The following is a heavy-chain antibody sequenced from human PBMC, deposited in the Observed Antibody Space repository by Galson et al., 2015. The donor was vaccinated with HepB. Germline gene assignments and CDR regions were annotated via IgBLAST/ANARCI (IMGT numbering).Heavy chain of an antibody. D-gene: IGHD6-19*01. Sequence: SLRLSCAASGITFSSYGMSWVCQVPGKGLEWVSTISSSSSNIYYADSVKGRFTISRDNAKNTLYLQMNSLRAEDTAVYYCARDATYSSCWYVEYFQHWGQGTLVTVSS. CDR1: GITFSSYG. CDR3: ARDATYSSCWYVEYFQH. V-gene: IGHV3-21*01. CDR2: ISSSSSNI. J-gene: IGHJ1*01.